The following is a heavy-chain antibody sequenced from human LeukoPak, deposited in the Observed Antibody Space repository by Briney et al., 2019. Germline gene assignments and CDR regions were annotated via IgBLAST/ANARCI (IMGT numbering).Heavy chain of an antibody. J-gene: IGHJ4*02. D-gene: IGHD3-22*01. CDR2: IKQDGSEK. CDR3: ARDLYYYDSSGYYDY. Sequence: PGGSLRLSCAASGFTFSSYWMSWVRQAPGKGLEWVANIKQDGSEKYYVDSVKGRFTISRDNAKNSLYLQMNSLRAEDTAVYYCARDLYYYDSSGYYDYWGQGTLSPSPQ. CDR1: GFTFSSYW. V-gene: IGHV3-7*01.